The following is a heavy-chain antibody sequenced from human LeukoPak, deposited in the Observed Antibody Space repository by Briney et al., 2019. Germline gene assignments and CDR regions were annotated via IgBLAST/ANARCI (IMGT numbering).Heavy chain of an antibody. CDR2: ISYDGSYK. Sequence: GGSLRLSCAASEFTFSTYGMHWVRQAPGKGLEWVAVISYDGSYKFYADSVKGRFTISRDNSKSTLYLQMNSLRAEDTAVYYCARAGYSSSWYFDYWGQGTLVTVSS. CDR1: EFTFSTYG. J-gene: IGHJ4*02. V-gene: IGHV3-30*03. D-gene: IGHD6-13*01. CDR3: ARAGYSSSWYFDY.